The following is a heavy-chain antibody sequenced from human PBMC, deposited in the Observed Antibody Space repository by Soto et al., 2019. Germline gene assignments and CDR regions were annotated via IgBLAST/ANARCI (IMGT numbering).Heavy chain of an antibody. D-gene: IGHD1-1*01. CDR2: IYHRGNT. CDR3: ARSLNWNEFYFDY. CDR1: GGSISSYY. J-gene: IGHJ4*02. V-gene: IGHV4-59*08. Sequence: SETLSLTCTVSGGSISSYYWNWIRQPPGKGLEWNGYIYHRGNTKYKPSLKNRDNKKIDTSKNQFFLKLNFVTAADTAVYYCARSLNWNEFYFDYWGQGTLVTVSS.